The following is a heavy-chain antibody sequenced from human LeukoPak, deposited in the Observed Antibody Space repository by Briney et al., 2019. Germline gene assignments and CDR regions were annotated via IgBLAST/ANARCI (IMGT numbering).Heavy chain of an antibody. Sequence: SETLSLTCTVSGGSVSNSLYYWSWIRQPPGKGLEWIGSVYYSGSTYYNPSLKSRITMSVDTSKSQFSLKLSSVTAADTAVYYCARFRIDNSGYYLGEQDFGYWGQGTLVTVSS. CDR3: ARFRIDNSGYYLGEQDFGY. CDR1: GGSVSNSLYY. J-gene: IGHJ4*02. V-gene: IGHV4-39*07. D-gene: IGHD3-22*01. CDR2: VYYSGST.